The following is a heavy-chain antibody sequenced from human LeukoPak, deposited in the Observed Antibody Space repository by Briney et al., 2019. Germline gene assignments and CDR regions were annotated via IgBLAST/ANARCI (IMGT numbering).Heavy chain of an antibody. CDR3: AKERYSGSPFNYFDY. Sequence: PGGSLRLSFAASGFTFSTFSMHWVRRAPGKGPEWVGVISYYGSNKYYTHSVRGLFTLSRHNSKNTLYLKMHCQRSDDTAVYYCAKERYSGSPFNYFDYWGQGTLVTVSS. CDR2: ISYYGSNK. D-gene: IGHD1-26*01. CDR1: GFTFSTFS. J-gene: IGHJ4*02. V-gene: IGHV3-30-3*01.